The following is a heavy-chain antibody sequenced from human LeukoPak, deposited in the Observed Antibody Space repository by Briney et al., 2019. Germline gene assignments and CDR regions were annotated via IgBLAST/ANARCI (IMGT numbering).Heavy chain of an antibody. Sequence: PGGSLRLSCGASGFTFSSYWMSWVRQAPGRGLEWVAITKQDESEKYYVDSVRGRFTISRDSAKNSVYLQMNSLRGEDTAVYYCARDWALWGQGTLVTVSP. CDR3: ARDWAL. J-gene: IGHJ4*02. CDR1: GFTFSSYW. V-gene: IGHV3-7*01. CDR2: TKQDESEK. D-gene: IGHD3-16*01.